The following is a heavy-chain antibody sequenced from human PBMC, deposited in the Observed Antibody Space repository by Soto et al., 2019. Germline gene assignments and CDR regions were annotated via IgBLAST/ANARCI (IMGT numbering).Heavy chain of an antibody. CDR3: ARPSSIATIPDY. CDR2: ISSSGSTI. D-gene: IGHD5-12*01. V-gene: IGHV3-11*04. J-gene: IGHJ4*02. CDR1: GFTFSDYY. Sequence: GGSLRLSCAASGFTFSDYYMSWIRQAPGKGLEWVSYISSSGSTIYYADSVKGRFTITRDTSASTAYMELSSLRSEDTAVYYCARPSSIATIPDYWGQGTLVTVSS.